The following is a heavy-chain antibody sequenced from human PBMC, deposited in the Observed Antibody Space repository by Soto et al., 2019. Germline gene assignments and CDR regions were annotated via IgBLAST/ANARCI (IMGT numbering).Heavy chain of an antibody. V-gene: IGHV4-39*01. CDR2: IYYSGST. CDR3: ARQLLWFGELKSYYYYYGMDV. Sequence: PSETLSLTCTVSGGSISSSRSYWGWIRQPPGKGLEWIGSIYYSGSTYYNPSLKSRVTISVDTSKNQFSLKLSSVTAADTAVYYCARQLLWFGELKSYYYYYGMDVWGQGTTVS. D-gene: IGHD3-10*01. CDR1: GGSISSSRSY. J-gene: IGHJ6*02.